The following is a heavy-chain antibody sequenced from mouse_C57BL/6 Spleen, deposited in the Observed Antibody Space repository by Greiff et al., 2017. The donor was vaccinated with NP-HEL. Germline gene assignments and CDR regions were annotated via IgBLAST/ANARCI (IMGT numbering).Heavy chain of an antibody. Sequence: EVQVVESGGGLVKPGGSLKLSCAASGFTFSDYGMHWVRQAPEKGLEWVAYISSGSSTIYYADTVKGRFTISRDNAKNTLFLQMTSLRSEDTAMYYCARLGQEAYWGQGTLVTVSA. CDR2: ISSGSSTI. D-gene: IGHD4-1*01. V-gene: IGHV5-17*01. J-gene: IGHJ3*01. CDR3: ARLGQEAY. CDR1: GFTFSDYG.